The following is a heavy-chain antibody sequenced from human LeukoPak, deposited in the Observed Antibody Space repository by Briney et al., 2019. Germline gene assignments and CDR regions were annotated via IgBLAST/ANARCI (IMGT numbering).Heavy chain of an antibody. CDR2: MNPNSGNT. CDR3: ARARRGYSLYYYYMDV. CDR1: GYTFTSYD. D-gene: IGHD5-18*01. Sequence: ASVKVSCKASGYTFTSYDINWVRQATGQGLEWMGWMNPNSGNTGYAQKFQGRVIITRNTSISTAYMELSSLRSEDTAVYYCARARRGYSLYYYYMDVWGKGTTVTVSS. J-gene: IGHJ6*03. V-gene: IGHV1-8*03.